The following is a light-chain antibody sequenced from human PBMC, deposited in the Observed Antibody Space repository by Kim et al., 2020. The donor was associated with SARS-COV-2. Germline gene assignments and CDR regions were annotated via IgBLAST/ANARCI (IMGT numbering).Light chain of an antibody. CDR3: NSRDTRGNHLYV. CDR2: FRN. Sequence: SSELTQDPAVSVALGQTVRITCQGDSLTSYHASWYQQKPGQAPVLVISFRNNRPSGHPDRFSGSSSGNTASLTITGAQAEDEADYYCNSRDTRGNHLYVF. J-gene: IGLJ1*01. V-gene: IGLV3-19*01. CDR1: SLTSYH.